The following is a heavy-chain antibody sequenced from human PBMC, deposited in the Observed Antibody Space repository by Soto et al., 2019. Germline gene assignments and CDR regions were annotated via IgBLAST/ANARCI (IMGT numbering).Heavy chain of an antibody. D-gene: IGHD4-17*01. J-gene: IGHJ4*02. CDR2: INAGNGNT. CDR3: ARWGDYGDYQYYFDY. Sequence: QVQLVQSGAEVKKPGASVKVSCKASGYTFTSYAMHWVRQAPGQRLEWMGWINAGNGNTKYSQKFQGRVTITRDTSASTAYMELSSLRSEDTAVYYCARWGDYGDYQYYFDYWGQGTLVTVSS. V-gene: IGHV1-3*01. CDR1: GYTFTSYA.